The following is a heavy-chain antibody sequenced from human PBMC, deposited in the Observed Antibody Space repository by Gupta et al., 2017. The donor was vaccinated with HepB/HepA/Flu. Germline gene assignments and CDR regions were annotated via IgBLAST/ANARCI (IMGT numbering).Heavy chain of an antibody. J-gene: IGHJ6*02. CDR2: IYYSGST. CDR1: GGSISSGGYY. Sequence: QVQLQESGPGLVKPSQTLSLTCTVSGGSISSGGYYWSWIRQHPGKGLEWIGYIYYSGSTYYNPSLKSRVTISVDTSKNQFSLKLSSVTAADTAVYYCAREGAVYYYYGMDVWGQGTTVTVSS. V-gene: IGHV4-31*03. D-gene: IGHD3-16*01. CDR3: AREGAVYYYYGMDV.